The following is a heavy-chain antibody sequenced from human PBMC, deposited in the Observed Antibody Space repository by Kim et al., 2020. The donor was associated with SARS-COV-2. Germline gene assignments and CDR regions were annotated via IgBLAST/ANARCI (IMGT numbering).Heavy chain of an antibody. D-gene: IGHD3-22*01. CDR2: ISYDGSNK. CDR3: WLYYDSSGSTIDY. J-gene: IGHJ4*02. CDR1: GFTFSSYG. Sequence: GGSLRLSCAASGFTFSSYGMHWVRQAPGKGLEWVAVISYDGSNKYYADSVKGRFTISRDNSKNTLYLQMNSLRAEDTAVYYCWLYYDSSGSTIDYWGQGT. V-gene: IGHV3-30*03.